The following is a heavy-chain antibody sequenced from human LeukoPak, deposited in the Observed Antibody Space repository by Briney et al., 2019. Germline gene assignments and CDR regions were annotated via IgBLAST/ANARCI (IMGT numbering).Heavy chain of an antibody. J-gene: IGHJ4*02. CDR1: GLTFSDYY. CDR3: ARDRRRSFYLDY. V-gene: IGHV3-11*05. Sequence: KPGGSLRLSCAASGLTFSDYYMSWIRQAPGKGLEWVSYISSSSSYTNYADSVKGRFTISRDNAKNSLYLQMNSLRAEDTAVYYCARDRRRSFYLDYWGQGTLVTVSS. CDR2: ISSSSSYT.